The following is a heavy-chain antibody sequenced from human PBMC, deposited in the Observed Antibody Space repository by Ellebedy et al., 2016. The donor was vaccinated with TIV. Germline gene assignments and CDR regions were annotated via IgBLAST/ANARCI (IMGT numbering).Heavy chain of an antibody. CDR2: ISYDGSNK. D-gene: IGHD3-16*02. Sequence: PGGSLRLSCGASGFTFSNYWMNWVRQAPGKGLEWVAFISYDGSNKYHTDSVKGRLTISRGNSNNTVYLQMNSLRPEDTAVYFCAKDRYNGRERWFDPWGQGTLVTVSS. V-gene: IGHV3-30*18. CDR1: GFTFSNYW. CDR3: AKDRYNGRERWFDP. J-gene: IGHJ5*02.